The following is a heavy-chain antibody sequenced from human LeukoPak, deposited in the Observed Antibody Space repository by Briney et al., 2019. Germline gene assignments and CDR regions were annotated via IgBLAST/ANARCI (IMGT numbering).Heavy chain of an antibody. D-gene: IGHD6-13*01. J-gene: IGHJ4*02. CDR2: IIPIFGTA. Sequence: SVKVSCKASGGTFSSHAISWVRQAPGQGLEWMGGIIPIFGTANYAQKFQGRVTITADESTSTAYMELSSLRSEDTAVYYCARVGPTGYSSSWREVSYFDYWGQGTLVTVSS. CDR1: GGTFSSHA. CDR3: ARVGPTGYSSSWREVSYFDY. V-gene: IGHV1-69*01.